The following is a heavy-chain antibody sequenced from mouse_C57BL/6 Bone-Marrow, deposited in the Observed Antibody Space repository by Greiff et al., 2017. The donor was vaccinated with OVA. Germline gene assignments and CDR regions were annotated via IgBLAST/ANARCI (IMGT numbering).Heavy chain of an antibody. D-gene: IGHD2-3*01. V-gene: IGHV1-81*01. J-gene: IGHJ4*01. CDR2: IYPRSGNT. CDR3: AREGGYFYAMDY. CDR1: GYTFTSYG. Sequence: VQLQQSGAELARPGASVKLSCKASGYTFTSYGISWVKQRPGPGLEWIGEIYPRSGNTYYNEKFKGKATLTADKSSSTAYMELRSLTSEDSAVYFCAREGGYFYAMDYWGQGTSVTVSS.